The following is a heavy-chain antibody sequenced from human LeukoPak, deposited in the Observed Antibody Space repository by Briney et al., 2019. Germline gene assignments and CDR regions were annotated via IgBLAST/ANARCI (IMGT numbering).Heavy chain of an antibody. CDR3: ARDAFDI. V-gene: IGHV3-21*01. Sequence: GGSLRLSCTASGFTFSNDWMNWVRQAPGKGLEWVSSISSSSSYIYYADSVKGRFTISRDNAKNSLYLQMNSLRAEDTAVYYCARDAFDIWGQGTMVTVSS. CDR1: GFTFSNDW. CDR2: ISSSSSYI. J-gene: IGHJ3*02.